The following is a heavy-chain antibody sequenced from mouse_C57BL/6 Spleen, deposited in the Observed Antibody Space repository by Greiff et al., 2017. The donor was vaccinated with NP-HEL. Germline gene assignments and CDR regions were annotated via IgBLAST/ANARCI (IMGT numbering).Heavy chain of an antibody. Sequence: VQLQQPGAELVRPGSSVKLSCKASGYTFTSYWMHWVKQRPIQGLEWIGNIDPSDSETHYNQKFKDKATLTVDKSSSTAYMQLSSLTSEDSAVYYCAREEGSSLFDYWGQGTTLTVSS. CDR3: AREEGSSLFDY. CDR1: GYTFTSYW. V-gene: IGHV1-52*01. D-gene: IGHD1-1*01. CDR2: IDPSDSET. J-gene: IGHJ2*01.